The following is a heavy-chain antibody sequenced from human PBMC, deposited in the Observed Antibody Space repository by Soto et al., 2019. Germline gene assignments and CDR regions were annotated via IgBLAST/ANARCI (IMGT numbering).Heavy chain of an antibody. J-gene: IGHJ4*02. Sequence: GGSLRLSCAASGFTVSSNYMSWVRQAPGKGLEWVSVIYSAGYTYYADSVKGRFTISRDHSKNTLYLQVNSLRAEDTAVYYCARANADGYNFYYFSYRGQGTLVTVSS. V-gene: IGHV3-53*01. CDR2: IYSAGYT. D-gene: IGHD5-12*01. CDR3: ARANADGYNFYYFSY. CDR1: GFTVSSNY.